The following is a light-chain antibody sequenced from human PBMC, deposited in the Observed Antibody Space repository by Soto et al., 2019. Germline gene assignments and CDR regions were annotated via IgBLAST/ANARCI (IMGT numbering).Light chain of an antibody. J-gene: IGKJ1*01. CDR2: WAS. V-gene: IGKV4-1*01. Sequence: DIVMTQSPDSLAMSLGGGAAINCKSNQSILYSSNNKTYLAWYQQQPGQPPKLLIYWASTRESWVPDRFSGSGSGTDFTLTITGLQAEDVAVYYCQQHYSTPTVGQGTKVEIK. CDR1: QSILYSSNNKTY. CDR3: QQHYSTPT.